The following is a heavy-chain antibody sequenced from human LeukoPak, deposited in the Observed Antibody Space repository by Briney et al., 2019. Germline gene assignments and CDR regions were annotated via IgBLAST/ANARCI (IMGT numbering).Heavy chain of an antibody. CDR3: ARDHRTRYSYTTYYFDY. CDR1: GFTFSSYA. D-gene: IGHD5-18*01. CDR2: ISYDGSNK. Sequence: GGSLRLSCAASGFTFSSYAMRWVRQAPGKGLEWVAVISYDGSNKYYADSVKGRFAISRDNSKNTLYLQMNSLRAEDTAVYYCARDHRTRYSYTTYYFDYWGQGTLVTVSS. V-gene: IGHV3-30*09. J-gene: IGHJ4*02.